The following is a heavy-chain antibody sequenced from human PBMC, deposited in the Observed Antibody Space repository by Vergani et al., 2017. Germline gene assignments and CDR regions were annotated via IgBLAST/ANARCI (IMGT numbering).Heavy chain of an antibody. V-gene: IGHV4-4*03. J-gene: IGHJ4*02. D-gene: IGHD2-2*02. Sequence: QVQLQESGPGLVKPPGTLSLTCAVSGDSISSNNCWTWVRQPPGKGLEWIGEICHTEVTKYSPARKSRVTVSVDESRNLFSLRLNSVTAADTSVYYCATIGYRRWGYYFDYWGQGMLVTVSS. CDR1: GDSISSNNC. CDR3: ATIGYRRWGYYFDY. CDR2: ICHTEVT.